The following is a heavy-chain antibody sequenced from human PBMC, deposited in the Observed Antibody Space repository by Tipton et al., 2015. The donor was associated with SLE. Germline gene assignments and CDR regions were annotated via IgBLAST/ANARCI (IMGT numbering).Heavy chain of an antibody. D-gene: IGHD3-22*01. CDR2: IYYSGST. V-gene: IGHV4-59*01. CDR1: GGSISSYY. J-gene: IGHJ4*02. CDR3: ARGTAEAYYDSSGLGYFDY. Sequence: TLSLTCTVSGGSISSYYWSWIRQPPGKGLEWIGYIYYSGSTNHNPSLKSRVTISVDTSKNQFSLKLSSVTAADTAVYYCARGTAEAYYDSSGLGYFDYWGQGTLVTVSS.